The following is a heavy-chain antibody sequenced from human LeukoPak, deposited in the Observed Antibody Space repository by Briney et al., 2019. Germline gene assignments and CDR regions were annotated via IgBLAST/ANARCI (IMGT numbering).Heavy chain of an antibody. J-gene: IGHJ5*02. CDR3: ARDRRDCSGGSCYNWFDP. V-gene: IGHV4-59*01. D-gene: IGHD2-15*01. CDR1: GGSISSYY. CDR2: IYYSGST. Sequence: SETLSLTCTVSGGSISSYYWSWIRQPPGKGLEWIGYIYYSGSTNYNPSLQSRVTISVDTSKNRFSLKLSSVTAADTAVYYCARDRRDCSGGSCYNWFDPWGQGTLVTVSS.